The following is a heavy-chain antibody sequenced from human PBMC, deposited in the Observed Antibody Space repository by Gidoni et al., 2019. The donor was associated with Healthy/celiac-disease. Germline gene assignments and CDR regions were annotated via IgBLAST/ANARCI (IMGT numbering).Heavy chain of an antibody. J-gene: IGHJ4*02. Sequence: EVQLLESGGGLVQPGGSLRLSCAASGFTFSSYAMSWVRQAPGKGLGWVSAISGSGGSTYYADSVKGRFTISRDNSKNTLYLQMNSLRAEDTAVYYCAKDEGVVVAATPDYWGQGTLVTVSS. CDR1: GFTFSSYA. CDR3: AKDEGVVVAATPDY. D-gene: IGHD2-15*01. CDR2: ISGSGGST. V-gene: IGHV3-23*01.